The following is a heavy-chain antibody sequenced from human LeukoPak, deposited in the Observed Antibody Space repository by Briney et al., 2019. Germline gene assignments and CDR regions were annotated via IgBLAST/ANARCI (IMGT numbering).Heavy chain of an antibody. CDR2: ISRRDDYT. Sequence: GGSLRLSCVASGFTLSSYMMSWVRQPPGKGLEWVSVISRRDDYTYYADSVKGRFTISRDNSKNTLYLQMNTLRAEDTAVYYCANDYRSGSFHDFWGQGALVTVSS. CDR1: GFTLSSYM. V-gene: IGHV3-23*01. D-gene: IGHD3-10*01. CDR3: ANDYRSGSFHDF. J-gene: IGHJ4*02.